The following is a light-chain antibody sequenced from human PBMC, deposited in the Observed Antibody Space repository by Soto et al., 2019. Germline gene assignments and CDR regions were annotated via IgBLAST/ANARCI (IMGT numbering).Light chain of an antibody. CDR1: QGISTW. J-gene: IGKJ5*01. CDR3: QQRSNWPLGT. Sequence: EIQMTQSPSSVSASVGDRVTITCRASQGISTWLAWYQQKAGKAPNLLIYGASNLHSGVPSRFSGSGSGTDFTLTISSLEPEDFAVYYCQQRSNWPLGTFGQGTRLEIK. V-gene: IGKV1-12*01. CDR2: GAS.